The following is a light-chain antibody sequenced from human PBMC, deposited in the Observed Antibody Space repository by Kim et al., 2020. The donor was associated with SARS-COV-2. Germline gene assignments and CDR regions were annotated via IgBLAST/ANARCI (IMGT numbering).Light chain of an antibody. Sequence: EIVMTQSPATLSVSPGERATLSCRASESVTSNLAWYQQKPGQPPRLLLYGASTRATGIPARFSGSGSGTEFTLTISSLQSEDFAVYYCQQYNNFYSFGQGTKLEI. J-gene: IGKJ2*03. CDR2: GAS. V-gene: IGKV3-15*01. CDR1: ESVTSN. CDR3: QQYNNFYS.